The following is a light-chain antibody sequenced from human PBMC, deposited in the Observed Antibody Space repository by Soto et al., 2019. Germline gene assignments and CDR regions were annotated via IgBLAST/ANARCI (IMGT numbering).Light chain of an antibody. J-gene: IGLJ2*01. CDR1: SSDVGAYKF. CDR2: EVS. V-gene: IGLV2-8*01. CDR3: SSYGGRNNLL. Sequence: QSALTQPASVSGSPGQSITIFCSGTSSDVGAYKFVSWYQQHPGKAPKVMIYEVSKRPSGVPDRFSGSKSGNTASLTVSGLQAEDEADYYCSSYGGRNNLLFGGGTKLTVL.